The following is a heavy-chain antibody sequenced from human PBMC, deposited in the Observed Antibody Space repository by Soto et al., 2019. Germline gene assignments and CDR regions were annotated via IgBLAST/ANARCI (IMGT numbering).Heavy chain of an antibody. D-gene: IGHD1-20*01. CDR3: ARGGGITGTTFYLYYYYGMDV. CDR2: INHSGST. CDR1: GGSFSGYY. V-gene: IGHV4-34*01. J-gene: IGHJ6*02. Sequence: SETLSLTCAVYGGSFSGYYWSWISQPPGKGLEWIGEINHSGSTNYKPSLKSRVTISVDTSKNQFSLKLSSVTAADTAVYYCARGGGITGTTFYLYYYYGMDVWGQGTTDTGSS.